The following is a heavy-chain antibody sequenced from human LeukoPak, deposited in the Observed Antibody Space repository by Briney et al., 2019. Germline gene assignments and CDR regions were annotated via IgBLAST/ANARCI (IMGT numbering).Heavy chain of an antibody. CDR3: AKDAQYYYAMDV. J-gene: IGHJ6*02. Sequence: GGSLRLSCAASGFIFGDYAMHWVRQAPGKGLEWVSGISWNSGGIGYADSVKGRFTISRDNAKNSLYLQMNSLKVEDTALYYCAKDAQYYYAMDVWGQGTTVTVSS. V-gene: IGHV3-9*01. CDR1: GFIFGDYA. CDR2: ISWNSGGI.